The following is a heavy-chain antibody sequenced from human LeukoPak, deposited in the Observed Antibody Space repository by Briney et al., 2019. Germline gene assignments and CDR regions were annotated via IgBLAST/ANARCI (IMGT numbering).Heavy chain of an antibody. CDR1: GFTFSSYG. CDR3: ARSPHILTGENFDY. D-gene: IGHD3-9*01. J-gene: IGHJ4*02. CDR2: ISYDVGNK. Sequence: GGSLRLSCAASGFTFSSYGMHWVRQAPGKGLEWVAVISYDVGNKYYADSVKGRFTIFRDNSENTLSLQMNSLRADDTALYYCARSPHILTGENFDYWGQGTLVTVSS. V-gene: IGHV3-30*03.